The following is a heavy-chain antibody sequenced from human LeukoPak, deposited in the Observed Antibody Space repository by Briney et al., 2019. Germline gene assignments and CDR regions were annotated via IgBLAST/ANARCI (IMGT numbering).Heavy chain of an antibody. V-gene: IGHV4-59*12. J-gene: IGHJ3*02. D-gene: IGHD5-18*01. CDR1: GGSISSYY. CDR3: ARDDTVLQWNAFDI. CDR2: IYYSGNT. Sequence: TETLSLTCTVSGGSISSYYWSWIRQSPGKGLEWIGYIYYSGNTNYNPSLKSRVTISVDTSKNQFSLKLSSVTAADTAMYYCARDDTVLQWNAFDIWGQGTMVIVSS.